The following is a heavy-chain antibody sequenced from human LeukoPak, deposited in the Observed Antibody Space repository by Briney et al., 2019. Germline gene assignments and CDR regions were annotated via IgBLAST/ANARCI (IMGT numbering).Heavy chain of an antibody. CDR2: ISSGI. D-gene: IGHD5-12*01. J-gene: IGHJ4*02. V-gene: IGHV3-21*01. CDR1: GFTFSSYS. Sequence: GSLRLSCAASGFTFSSYSMNWVRQAPGKGLEWVSSISSGIYYADSVKGRFTISRDNAKNSLYLQMNSLRAEDTAVYYCARDGYSGYGFEGLDYWGQGTLVTVSS. CDR3: ARDGYSGYGFEGLDY.